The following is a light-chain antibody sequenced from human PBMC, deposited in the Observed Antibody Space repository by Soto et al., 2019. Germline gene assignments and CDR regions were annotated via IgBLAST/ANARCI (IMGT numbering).Light chain of an antibody. Sequence: DIPMTQSPSTLSASVGDRVTITCRASQSISTSLAWFRQKPGKAPKLLIYDASNLESGVPSRSSGSVSGTEFTLTISSLQPDDFATYFCQQYNTDPWTFGQGTEVDTK. V-gene: IGKV1-5*01. J-gene: IGKJ1*01. CDR1: QSISTS. CDR2: DAS. CDR3: QQYNTDPWT.